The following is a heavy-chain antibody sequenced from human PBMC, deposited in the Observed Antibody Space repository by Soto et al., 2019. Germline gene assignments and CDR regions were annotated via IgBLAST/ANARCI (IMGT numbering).Heavy chain of an antibody. CDR2: VFHTGDT. CDR3: ARQAWVRFEY. Sequence: SETLSRTCSFSVYSSISICCWTWVRQPPGKGLEWIGEVFHTGDTYFNPSLRSRVAMSVDKSTNEFSLKVTSVTAADTAIYYCARQAWVRFEYWGQGALVNVSS. V-gene: IGHV4-4*02. J-gene: IGHJ4*02. D-gene: IGHD7-27*01. CDR1: VYSSISICC.